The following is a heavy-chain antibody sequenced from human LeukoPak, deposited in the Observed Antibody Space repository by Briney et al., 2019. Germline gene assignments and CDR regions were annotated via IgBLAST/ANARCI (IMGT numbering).Heavy chain of an antibody. CDR1: GFTFSSYG. D-gene: IGHD3-3*01. CDR2: IWYDGSNK. J-gene: IGHJ4*02. CDR3: AKVPWEFWSGYFDY. V-gene: IGHV3-33*06. Sequence: GGSLRLSCAASGFTFSSYGMHWVRQAPGKGLEWVAVIWYDGSNKYYADSVKGRFTISRDNSKNTLYLQMNSLRADDTAVYYCAKVPWEFWSGYFDYWGQGTLVTVSS.